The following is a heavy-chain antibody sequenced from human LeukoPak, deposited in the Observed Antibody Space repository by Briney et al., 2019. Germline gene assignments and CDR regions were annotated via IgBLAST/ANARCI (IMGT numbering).Heavy chain of an antibody. V-gene: IGHV3-30-3*01. Sequence: GGSLRLSCAASGFTFSSYAMHWLRQAPGKGLEWVAVISYDGSNKYYADSVKGRFTISRDNSKNTLYLQMNSLRAEDTAVYYCARAPPDYDFWSGYSTYYFDYWGQGTLATVSS. CDR1: GFTFSSYA. D-gene: IGHD3-3*01. CDR3: ARAPPDYDFWSGYSTYYFDY. J-gene: IGHJ4*02. CDR2: ISYDGSNK.